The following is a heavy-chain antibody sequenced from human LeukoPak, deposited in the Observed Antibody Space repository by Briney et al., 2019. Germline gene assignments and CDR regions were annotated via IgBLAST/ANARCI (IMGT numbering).Heavy chain of an antibody. V-gene: IGHV4-59*08. J-gene: IGHJ4*02. Sequence: SETLSLTCTVSGGSISGYYWNWIRQPPGKGLEWIGYTYYTGSASYNPSLKSRVTISLDTSKKQFSLKLSSVTAADTALYYYARRQTYFDYWGQGTLVTVSS. CDR3: ARRQTYFDY. CDR1: GGSISGYY. CDR2: TYYTGSA.